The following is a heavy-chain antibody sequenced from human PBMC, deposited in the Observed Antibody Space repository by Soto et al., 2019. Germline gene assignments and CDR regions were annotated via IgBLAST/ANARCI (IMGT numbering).Heavy chain of an antibody. Sequence: GGSLRLSCAASGFTFSSYSMNWVRQAPGKGLEWVSYISSSSSTIYYADSVKGRFTISRDNAKNSLYLQMNSLRDEDTAVYYCARDLMYYYDSSGSYWGQGTLVTVSS. J-gene: IGHJ4*02. V-gene: IGHV3-48*02. D-gene: IGHD3-22*01. CDR1: GFTFSSYS. CDR2: ISSSSSTI. CDR3: ARDLMYYYDSSGSY.